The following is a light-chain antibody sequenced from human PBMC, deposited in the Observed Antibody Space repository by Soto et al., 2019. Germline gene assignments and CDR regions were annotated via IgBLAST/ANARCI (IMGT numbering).Light chain of an antibody. V-gene: IGKV3-20*01. CDR1: QSVSSSH. CDR3: QQNGCTPIT. J-gene: IGKJ5*01. CDR2: AAS. Sequence: EIVLTQSPSTLSLSPGERATLSCRASQSVSSSHLDWYQHKPGQAPRLLIYAASSRASGSPERFSGSGSGTDFTLTISSLEPEDFAVYYCQQNGCTPITFGQGTRLEI.